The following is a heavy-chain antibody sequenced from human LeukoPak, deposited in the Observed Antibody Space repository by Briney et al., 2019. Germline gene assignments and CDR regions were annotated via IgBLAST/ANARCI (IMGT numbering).Heavy chain of an antibody. J-gene: IGHJ4*02. CDR2: IRYDGSNK. CDR1: GFTFSSYG. D-gene: IGHD1-26*01. Sequence: GGSLRLSCAASGFTFSSYGMHWVCQAPGKGLEWVAFIRYDGSNKYYADSVKGRFTISRDNSKNTLYLQMNSLRAEDTAVYYCAKDGVGATPLDYWGQGTLVTVSS. CDR3: AKDGVGATPLDY. V-gene: IGHV3-30*02.